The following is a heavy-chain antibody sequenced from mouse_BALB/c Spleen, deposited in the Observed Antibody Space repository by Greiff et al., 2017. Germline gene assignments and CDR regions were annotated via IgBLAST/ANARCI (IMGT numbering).Heavy chain of an antibody. J-gene: IGHJ4*01. CDR2: INPSNGGT. V-gene: IGHV1S81*02. D-gene: IGHD4-1*01. CDR3: TRWDNAMDY. Sequence: VQLQQSGADLVKPGASVKLSCTASGYTFTSYYMYWVKQRPGQGLEWIGEINPSNGGTNFNEKFKSKATLTVDKSSSTAYMQLSSLTSEDSAVYYCTRWDNAMDYWGQGTSVTVSS. CDR1: GYTFTSYY.